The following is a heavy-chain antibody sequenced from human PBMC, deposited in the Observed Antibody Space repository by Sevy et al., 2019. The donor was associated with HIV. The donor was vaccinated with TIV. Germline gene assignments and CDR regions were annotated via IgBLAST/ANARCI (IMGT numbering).Heavy chain of an antibody. CDR1: GFTVSSNY. CDR3: ARGWGDRSGYYPLDY. J-gene: IGHJ4*02. Sequence: GGSLRLSCAASGFTVSSNYMSWVRQAPGKGLEWVSVIYSGGSTYYADSVKGRFTISRDNSKNTPYLQMNSLRAEDTAVYYCARGWGDRSGYYPLDYWGQGTLVTVSS. V-gene: IGHV3-66*01. CDR2: IYSGGST. D-gene: IGHD3-22*01.